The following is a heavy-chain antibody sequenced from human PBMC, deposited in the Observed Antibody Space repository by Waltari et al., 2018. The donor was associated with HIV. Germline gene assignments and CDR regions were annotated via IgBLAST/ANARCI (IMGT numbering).Heavy chain of an antibody. D-gene: IGHD6-13*01. Sequence: EVQLVESGGGLVQPGGSLRLSCAASGFTFSSYWMSWVRQAPGKGLEWVANIKQDGSEKYYVDSVKGRFTISRDNAKNSLYLQMNSLRAEDTAVYYCARCLDGSWYYFDYWGQGTLVTVSS. CDR2: IKQDGSEK. V-gene: IGHV3-7*03. CDR3: ARCLDGSWYYFDY. J-gene: IGHJ4*02. CDR1: GFTFSSYW.